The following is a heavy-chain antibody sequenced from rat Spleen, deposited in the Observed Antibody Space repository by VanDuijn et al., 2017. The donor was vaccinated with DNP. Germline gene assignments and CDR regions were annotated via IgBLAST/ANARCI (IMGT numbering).Heavy chain of an antibody. V-gene: IGHV5S23*01. CDR2: IGTSGGST. Sequence: EVQLVESGGDLVQPGRSLKLSCAASGFTFSDYNMAWVRQAPKKGLEWVASIGTSGGSTYYRDSVKGRFTISRDNAKNTQYLQMDSLRSEDTATYYCATHSTRVGYAMDAWGQGTSVTVSS. J-gene: IGHJ4*01. CDR3: ATHSTRVGYAMDA. D-gene: IGHD1-4*01. CDR1: GFTFSDYN.